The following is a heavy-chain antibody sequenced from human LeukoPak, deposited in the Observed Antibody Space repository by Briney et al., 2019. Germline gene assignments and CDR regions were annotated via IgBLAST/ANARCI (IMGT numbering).Heavy chain of an antibody. V-gene: IGHV4-31*03. CDR3: ARHSKTMTDSSSLGY. CDR1: GDSISSGFYY. Sequence: PSETLSLTCTVSGDSISSGFYYWSWIRQHPGRGLEWIGHIYYSGVTYYNPSLKSRVTISVDTSNNQFSLKLSAATAADTALYYCARHSKTMTDSSSLGYWGQGTLVTVSS. D-gene: IGHD6-13*01. J-gene: IGHJ4*02. CDR2: IYYSGVT.